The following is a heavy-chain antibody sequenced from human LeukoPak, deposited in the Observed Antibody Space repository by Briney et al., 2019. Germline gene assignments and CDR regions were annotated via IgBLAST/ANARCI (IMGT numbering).Heavy chain of an antibody. Sequence: SETLSLTCAVYGGSFSGYYWSWIRQPPGKGLEWIGEINHSGSTNYNPSLKGRVTISVDTSKNQFSLKLSSVTAADTAVYYCARGGGYCSGGSCYSLDYWGQGTLVTVSS. CDR1: GGSFSGYY. CDR2: INHSGST. J-gene: IGHJ4*02. CDR3: ARGGGYCSGGSCYSLDY. V-gene: IGHV4-34*01. D-gene: IGHD2-15*01.